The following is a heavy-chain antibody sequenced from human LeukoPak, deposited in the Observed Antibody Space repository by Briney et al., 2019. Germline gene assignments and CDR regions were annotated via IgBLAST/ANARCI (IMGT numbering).Heavy chain of an antibody. D-gene: IGHD6-13*01. CDR3: ASGIAAAPENFDY. V-gene: IGHV4-59*08. CDR2: IYYSGIT. CDR1: GGSISSYY. J-gene: IGHJ4*02. Sequence: PSETLSLTCTVSGGSISSYYWSWIRQPPGNGLEWIGYIYYSGITNYNPSLKSRVTISVDTSKNQFSLKLSSVTAADTAVYYCASGIAAAPENFDYWGQGTLVTVSS.